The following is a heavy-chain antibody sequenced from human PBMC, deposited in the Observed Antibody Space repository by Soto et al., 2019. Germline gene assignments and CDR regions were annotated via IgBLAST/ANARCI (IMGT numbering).Heavy chain of an antibody. J-gene: IGHJ6*02. CDR3: ARGGAVAGDPNLQRYYYGMDV. Sequence: QVQLVQSGAEVKKPGSSVKVSCEASGRTFSSYSIIWVRQAPGQGLEWMGRITPVLGIANYAQKFQGRVTITADKSTSTAYMDLSSLTFEDTAVNYCARGGAVAGDPNLQRYYYGMDVWGQGTTVTVSS. D-gene: IGHD6-19*01. CDR2: ITPVLGIA. CDR1: GRTFSSYS. V-gene: IGHV1-69*02.